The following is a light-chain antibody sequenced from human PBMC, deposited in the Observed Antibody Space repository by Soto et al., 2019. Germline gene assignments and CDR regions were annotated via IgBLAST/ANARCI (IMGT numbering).Light chain of an antibody. J-gene: IGKJ1*01. V-gene: IGKV1-5*01. Sequence: DIRMTHSPSTLSASLGDIVTITFRASESISGWLAWYQQKPGRAPKLLIYDASTLESGVPSRFSGSGSGTKFTLTISSLQPDDVGTYSCQQYNFYWSFGQGTKVDIK. CDR2: DAS. CDR1: ESISGW. CDR3: QQYNFYWS.